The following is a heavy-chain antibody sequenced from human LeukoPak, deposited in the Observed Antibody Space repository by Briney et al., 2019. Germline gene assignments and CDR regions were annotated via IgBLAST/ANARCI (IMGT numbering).Heavy chain of an antibody. CDR1: GFTFSTYS. V-gene: IGHV3-21*01. D-gene: IGHD4-23*01. J-gene: IGHJ2*01. CDR2: ISSSSSYI. Sequence: PGGSLRLSCAASGFTFSTYSMNWVRQAPGKGLEWVSSISSSSSYIYYADSVKGRFTISRDNAKNSLFLQMNSLRAEDTAVYYCARDKHLRDYGGNPIPGRYFDLWGRGTLVTVSS. CDR3: ARDKHLRDYGGNPIPGRYFDL.